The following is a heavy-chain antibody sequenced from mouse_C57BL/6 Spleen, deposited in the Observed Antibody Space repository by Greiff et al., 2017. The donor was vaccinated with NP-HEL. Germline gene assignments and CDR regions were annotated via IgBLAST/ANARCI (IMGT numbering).Heavy chain of an antibody. V-gene: IGHV14-4*01. CDR3: TVITLMDY. J-gene: IGHJ4*01. CDR2: IDPENGDT. CDR1: GFNIKDDY. Sequence: VQLQQSGAELVRPGASVKLSCTASGFNIKDDYMHWVKQRPEQGLEWIGWIDPENGDTEYASKCQGKATITADTSSNTAYLQLSSLTSEDTAVYYCTVITLMDYWGQGTSVTVSS. D-gene: IGHD1-1*01.